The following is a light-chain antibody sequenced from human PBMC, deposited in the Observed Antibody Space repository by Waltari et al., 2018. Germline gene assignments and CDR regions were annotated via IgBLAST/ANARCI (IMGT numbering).Light chain of an antibody. CDR2: DAA. CDR3: QKYGTLPAT. CDR1: QSVSKY. Sequence: EIVLTQSPDTLSLSPGERATLSCRASQSVSKYLAWYQQKPGQAPRLLIHDAATRATGIPDRFSATGWGTDFSLSISRLEPEDFAVYYCQKYGTLPATFGQGTKVQMK. J-gene: IGKJ1*01. V-gene: IGKV3-20*01.